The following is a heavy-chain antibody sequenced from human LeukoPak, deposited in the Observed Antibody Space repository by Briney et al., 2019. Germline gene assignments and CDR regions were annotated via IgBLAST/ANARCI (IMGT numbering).Heavy chain of an antibody. J-gene: IGHJ3*02. CDR1: GGTFSSYA. V-gene: IGHV1-69*04. CDR3: AREIVVVPXXXGXDHDAFDI. Sequence: SVKVSCKASGGTFSSYAISWVRQAPGQGLEWMGRIIPILGIANYAQKFQGRVTITADKSTSTAYMELSSLRSEDTAVYYCAREIVVVPXXXGXDHDAFDIWGQGTMVT. CDR2: IIPILGIA. D-gene: IGHD2-2*01.